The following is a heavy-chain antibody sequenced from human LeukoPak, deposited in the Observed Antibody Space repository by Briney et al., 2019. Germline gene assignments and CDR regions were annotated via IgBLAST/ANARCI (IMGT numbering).Heavy chain of an antibody. D-gene: IGHD4-17*01. Sequence: GGSLRLSCAASGFTFSSYAMSWVRQAPGKGLEWVSAISGSGGSTYYADSVKGRFTISRDNSKNTLYLQMNSLRAEDTAVYYCAKEQYGDYEGVGYYFDYWGLGTLVTVSS. CDR3: AKEQYGDYEGVGYYFDY. CDR1: GFTFSSYA. CDR2: ISGSGGST. V-gene: IGHV3-23*01. J-gene: IGHJ4*02.